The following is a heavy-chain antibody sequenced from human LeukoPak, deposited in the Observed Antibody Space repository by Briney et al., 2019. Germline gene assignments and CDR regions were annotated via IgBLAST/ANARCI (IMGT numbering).Heavy chain of an antibody. V-gene: IGHV3-23*01. CDR3: AKEFYDSSGYYFPPFDY. Sequence: GGSLRLSCAASGFKFYAYPMSWVRHAPGKGLEWVSSISDSGGSTHYADSVKGRFTISRDNSKNTLYLQMNSLRAEDTAVYYCAKEFYDSSGYYFPPFDYWGQGTLVTVSS. CDR1: GFKFYAYP. J-gene: IGHJ4*02. CDR2: ISDSGGST. D-gene: IGHD3-22*01.